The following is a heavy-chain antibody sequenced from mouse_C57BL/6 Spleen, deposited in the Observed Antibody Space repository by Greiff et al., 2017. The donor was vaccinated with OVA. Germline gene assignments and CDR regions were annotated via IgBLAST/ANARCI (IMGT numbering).Heavy chain of an antibody. V-gene: IGHV1-81*01. CDR2: IYPRSGNT. CDR3: ARRITTVVATPDYFDY. Sequence: VKLQQSGAELARPGASVKLSCKASGYTFTSYGISWVKQRTGQGLEWIGEIYPRSGNTYYNEKFKGKATLTADKSSSTAYMELRSLTSEDAAVYFCARRITTVVATPDYFDYWGQGTTLTVSS. J-gene: IGHJ2*01. D-gene: IGHD1-1*01. CDR1: GYTFTSYG.